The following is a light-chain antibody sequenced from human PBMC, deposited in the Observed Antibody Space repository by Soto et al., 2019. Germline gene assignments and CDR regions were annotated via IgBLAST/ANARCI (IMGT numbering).Light chain of an antibody. CDR3: HQCGNSWWT. CDR1: QSVSSTY. CDR2: GAS. V-gene: IGKV3-20*01. Sequence: EIVLTQSPGSLSLSPGERATLSCRASQSVSSTYLAWYQQKPGQAPRVLIYGASSRAPGIPDRFSGSGSGTDFTLTISRLEPEDFAVYCCHQCGNSWWTFGQGTKVEIK. J-gene: IGKJ1*01.